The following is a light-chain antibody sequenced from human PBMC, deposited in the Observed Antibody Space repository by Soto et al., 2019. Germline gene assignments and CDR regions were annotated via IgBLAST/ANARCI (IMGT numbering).Light chain of an antibody. CDR3: SSFTTSHTYV. Sequence: QSVLTQPHSVSGSPGQSVTISCTGTSVDVGAYDFVSWYQQHPGKAPKLLIYVVSGRPSGVPHRFSGSKSCNAASLTISGLQAEDEADYYCSSFTTSHTYVFGTGTKVTVL. V-gene: IGLV2-11*01. CDR1: SVDVGAYDF. CDR2: VVS. J-gene: IGLJ1*01.